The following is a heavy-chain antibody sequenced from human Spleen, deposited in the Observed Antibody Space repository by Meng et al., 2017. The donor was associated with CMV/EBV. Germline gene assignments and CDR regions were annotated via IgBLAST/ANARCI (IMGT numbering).Heavy chain of an antibody. D-gene: IGHD3-3*01. J-gene: IGHJ4*02. Sequence: KVSCKDSGYRFTNYWIGWVRQMPGKGLEWMGIIYPGDSDTRYSPSFQGQVTISADKSISTAYLQWSSLKASDSAMYYCARQLDFWSLDYWGQGTLVTVSS. CDR2: IYPGDSDT. V-gene: IGHV5-51*01. CDR1: GYRFTNYW. CDR3: ARQLDFWSLDY.